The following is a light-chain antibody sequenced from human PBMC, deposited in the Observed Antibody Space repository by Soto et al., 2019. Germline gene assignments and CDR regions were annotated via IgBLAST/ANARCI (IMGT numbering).Light chain of an antibody. V-gene: IGKV1-8*01. CDR1: QGISSY. J-gene: IGKJ1*01. Sequence: AIRMTQSPSSFSASTGDRVTITCRASQGISSYLGWYQQKPGKAPKVLIYDASSLESGVPSRFSGSGSGTEFTLTISSLQPDDFATYYCQHNNGYSWTFGQGTKVDIK. CDR3: QHNNGYSWT. CDR2: DAS.